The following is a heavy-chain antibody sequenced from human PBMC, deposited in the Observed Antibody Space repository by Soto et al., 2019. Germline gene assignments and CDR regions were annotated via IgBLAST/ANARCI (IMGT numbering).Heavy chain of an antibody. V-gene: IGHV1-24*01. Sequence: GASVKVSCKVSGYTLTELSMHWVRQAPGKGLEWMGGFDPEDGETIYAQKFQGRVTMTEDTSTDTAYMELSSLRSEDTVVYYCATDRSVVGATTGSFWFDPWGQGTLVTVSS. CDR1: GYTLTELS. D-gene: IGHD1-26*01. J-gene: IGHJ5*02. CDR3: ATDRSVVGATTGSFWFDP. CDR2: FDPEDGET.